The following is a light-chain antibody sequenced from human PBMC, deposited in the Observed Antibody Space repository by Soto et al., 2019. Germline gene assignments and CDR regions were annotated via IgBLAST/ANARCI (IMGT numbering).Light chain of an antibody. V-gene: IGKV1-5*03. CDR3: QQYDHYRT. CDR2: KAS. CDR1: QSVNTW. Sequence: QMTQSPSTVSASVGDSVTITCRASQSVNTWLAWYQLKPGKAPRLLIYKASTLESGVPSRFSGSGSGTEFTLTISSLQPDAIATYYCQQYDHYRTFGQGTKVELE. J-gene: IGKJ1*01.